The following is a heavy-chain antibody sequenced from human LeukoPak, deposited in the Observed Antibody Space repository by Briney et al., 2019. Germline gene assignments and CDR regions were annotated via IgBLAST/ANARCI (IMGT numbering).Heavy chain of an antibody. Sequence: AGGSLRLSCAASGFTFSSYAMSWVRQAPGKGLEWVSAISGSGGSTYYADSVKGRFTISRDNSKNMLYLQMNSVRAEDTAVYYCVKDTTTGELGSGGGMDVWGQGTTVTVSS. D-gene: IGHD1-26*01. CDR3: VKDTTTGELGSGGGMDV. V-gene: IGHV3-23*01. CDR2: ISGSGGST. J-gene: IGHJ6*02. CDR1: GFTFSSYA.